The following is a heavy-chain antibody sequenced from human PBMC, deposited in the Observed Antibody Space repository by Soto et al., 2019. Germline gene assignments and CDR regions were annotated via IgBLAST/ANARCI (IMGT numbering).Heavy chain of an antibody. CDR2: IYYSGST. Sequence: ETLSLTCTVSGGSVSSGSYYWSWIRQPPGKGLEWIGYIYYSGSTNYNPSLKSRVTISVDTSKNQFSLKLSSVTAADTAVYYCARGRYCSGGSCYSRFNWFDPWGQGTLVTVSS. V-gene: IGHV4-61*01. D-gene: IGHD2-15*01. CDR1: GGSVSSGSYY. J-gene: IGHJ5*02. CDR3: ARGRYCSGGSCYSRFNWFDP.